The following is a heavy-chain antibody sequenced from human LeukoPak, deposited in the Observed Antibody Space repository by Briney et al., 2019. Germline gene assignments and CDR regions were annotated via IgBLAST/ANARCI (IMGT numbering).Heavy chain of an antibody. Sequence: GGSLRLSCAASGFTFSNYAVNWIRQAPGKGLKWVSVISGSGSSIYYTDSVKGRCTISRDNAKNSLYLQMNSLRAEDTAVYYCARDIPYCSGGSCSSPAHDAFDIWGQGTMVTVSS. CDR3: ARDIPYCSGGSCSSPAHDAFDI. J-gene: IGHJ3*02. CDR2: ISGSGSSI. D-gene: IGHD2-15*01. V-gene: IGHV3-11*01. CDR1: GFTFSNYA.